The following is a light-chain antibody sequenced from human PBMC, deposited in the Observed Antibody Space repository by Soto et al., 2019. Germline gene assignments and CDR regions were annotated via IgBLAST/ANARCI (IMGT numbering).Light chain of an antibody. J-gene: IGLJ3*02. Sequence: NFMLTQPHSVSESPGKTVTVSCTRSSGSIASNYVQWYQQRPGSSPTIVIYEDDQRPSGVPDRFSGSIDSSSNSATLTISGLKTEDEADYYCQSYGSSNPWVFGGGTKVTVL. CDR3: QSYGSSNPWV. CDR2: EDD. V-gene: IGLV6-57*01. CDR1: SGSIASNY.